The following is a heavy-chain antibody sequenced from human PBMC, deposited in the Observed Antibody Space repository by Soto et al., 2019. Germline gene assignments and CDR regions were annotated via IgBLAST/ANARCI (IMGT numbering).Heavy chain of an antibody. V-gene: IGHV3-30*18. CDR1: GFIFSRYA. D-gene: IGHD1-1*01. Sequence: VQLLESGGGLVQPGGSLRLSCAASGFIFSRYAMHWVRQAPGKGLEWVAVISYDGNNKYYTDSVKGRFTISRDNSKNTLYLQMNSLRAEDTAVYYCAKVHDPRAFYYYAMDVWGQGTTVTVSS. CDR2: ISYDGNNK. J-gene: IGHJ6*02. CDR3: AKVHDPRAFYYYAMDV.